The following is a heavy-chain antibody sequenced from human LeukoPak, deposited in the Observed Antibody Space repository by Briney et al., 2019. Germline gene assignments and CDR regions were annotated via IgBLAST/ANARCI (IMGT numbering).Heavy chain of an antibody. J-gene: IGHJ6*03. CDR3: ARDFFPYYYGSGSPYYYYYYMDV. V-gene: IGHV1-2*02. Sequence: ASVKVSCKASGYTFTDYYMHWVRQAPGQGLEWMGWINPNSGGTNYAQKFQGRVTMTRDTSISTAYMELSRLRSDDTAVYYCARDFFPYYYGSGSPYYYYYYMDVWGKGTTVTISS. CDR2: INPNSGGT. D-gene: IGHD3-10*01. CDR1: GYTFTDYY.